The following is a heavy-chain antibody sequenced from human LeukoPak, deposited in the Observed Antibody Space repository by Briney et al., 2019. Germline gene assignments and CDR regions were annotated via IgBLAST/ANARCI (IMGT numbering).Heavy chain of an antibody. D-gene: IGHD2/OR15-2a*01. J-gene: IGHJ4*02. CDR3: ATLKTPDDSTTS. Sequence: ASVKVSCKASGYTFTSYYMHWVRQAPGQGLEWMGGIIPIFGTANYAQKFQGRVTITADESTSTAYMELSSLRSEDTAVYYCATLKTPDDSTTSWGQGTLVTVSS. V-gene: IGHV1-69*13. CDR1: GYTFTSYY. CDR2: IIPIFGTA.